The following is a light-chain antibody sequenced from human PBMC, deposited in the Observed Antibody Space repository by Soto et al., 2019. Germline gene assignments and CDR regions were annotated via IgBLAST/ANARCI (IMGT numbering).Light chain of an antibody. CDR3: QQYGSSPFT. J-gene: IGKJ3*01. CDR2: GAS. V-gene: IGKV3-20*01. CDR1: QSVSSNY. Sequence: EIVLTQSPGTLSLSPGERATLSCRASQSVSSNYLAWHQQKPGQAPRLLIYGASSRATGVSDRFSGSGSGADFTFTISRLEPEDFAVYYCQQYGSSPFTVGPGTKVDIK.